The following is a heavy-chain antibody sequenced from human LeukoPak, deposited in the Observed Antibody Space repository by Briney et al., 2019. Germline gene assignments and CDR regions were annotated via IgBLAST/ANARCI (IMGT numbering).Heavy chain of an antibody. CDR3: ARVWNYHDSSGYLEYFQE. CDR2: INPNSGGT. J-gene: IGHJ1*01. Sequence: ASVKVSCKASGYSFTGYYMHWVRQPPGQGLEWMGWINPNSGGTKYAQKFQGRVTMTRDTSISTAYMELSSLRSDDTAVYYCARVWNYHDSSGYLEYFQEWGQGTLVTVSS. V-gene: IGHV1-2*02. CDR1: GYSFTGYY. D-gene: IGHD3-22*01.